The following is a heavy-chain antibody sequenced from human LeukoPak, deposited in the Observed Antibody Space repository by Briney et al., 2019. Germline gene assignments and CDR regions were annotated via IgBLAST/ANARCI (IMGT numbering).Heavy chain of an antibody. CDR3: AKTGYSSSWYMIKGDAFDI. V-gene: IGHV3-30*02. CDR1: GFTCSSYG. Sequence: PGGSLRLSCAASGFTCSSYGMQWVRQAPGKGLEWVAFIRYDGSNKYYADSVKGRFTISRDNSKNTLYLQMNSLRAEDTAVYYCAKTGYSSSWYMIKGDAFDIWGQGTMVTVSS. J-gene: IGHJ3*02. CDR2: IRYDGSNK. D-gene: IGHD6-13*01.